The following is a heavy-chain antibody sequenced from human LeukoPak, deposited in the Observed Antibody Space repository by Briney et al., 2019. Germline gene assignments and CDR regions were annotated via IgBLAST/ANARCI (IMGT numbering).Heavy chain of an antibody. CDR1: GYTFTSYD. J-gene: IGHJ4*02. D-gene: IGHD3-3*01. V-gene: IGHV1-8*03. CDR2: MNPNSGNT. CDR3: ARGDFWSGYPYYFDY. Sequence: ASVKVSCKASGYTFTSYDIDWLRQATGKGLEWMGWMNPNSGNTGYAQKFQGRVTITRNTSISTAYMELSSLRSEDTAVYYCARGDFWSGYPYYFDYWGQGTLVTVSS.